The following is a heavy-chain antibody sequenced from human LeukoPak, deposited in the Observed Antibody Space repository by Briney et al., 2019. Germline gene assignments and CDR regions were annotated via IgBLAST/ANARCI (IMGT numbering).Heavy chain of an antibody. CDR2: IIPIFGTA. CDR3: ARAGDCSSTSCYREYNWFDP. Sequence: SVKVSCKASGGTFSSYAISWVRQAPGQGLEWMGGIIPIFGTANYAQKFQGRVTITTGESTSTAYMELSSLRSEDTAVYYCARAGDCSSTSCYREYNWFDPWGQGTLVTVSS. D-gene: IGHD2-2*02. J-gene: IGHJ5*02. CDR1: GGTFSSYA. V-gene: IGHV1-69*05.